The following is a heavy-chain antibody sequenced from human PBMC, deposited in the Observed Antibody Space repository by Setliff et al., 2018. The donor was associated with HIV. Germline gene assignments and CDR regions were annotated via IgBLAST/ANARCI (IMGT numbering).Heavy chain of an antibody. CDR3: AKAQEEDAFDI. CDR2: VRFDGNDK. CDR1: GIIFSNYG. Sequence: HPGGSLRLSCAASGIIFSNYGMHWVRQAPGKGLEWVAYVRFDGNDKYYRDSVKGRFTISRDNSKNTLYLQMNSLRAEDTAVYYCAKAQEEDAFDIWGQGNAGHRLL. J-gene: IGHJ3*02. V-gene: IGHV3-30*02.